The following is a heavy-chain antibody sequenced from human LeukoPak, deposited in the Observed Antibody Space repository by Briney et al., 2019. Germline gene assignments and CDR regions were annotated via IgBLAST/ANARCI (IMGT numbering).Heavy chain of an antibody. CDR3: ARVDYHDSSGLPYYYALDV. V-gene: IGHV4-59*01. Sequence: PSETLSLTCNVSGGSISSYSWTWIRQPPGKGLEWIGPIYYSGRSNYNPSLTSRVTTSLDTSRNQFSLRLRSVTAADSAVYYCARVDYHDSSGLPYYYALDVWGQGTTVTVS. CDR1: GGSISSYS. CDR2: IYYSGRS. D-gene: IGHD3-22*01. J-gene: IGHJ6*02.